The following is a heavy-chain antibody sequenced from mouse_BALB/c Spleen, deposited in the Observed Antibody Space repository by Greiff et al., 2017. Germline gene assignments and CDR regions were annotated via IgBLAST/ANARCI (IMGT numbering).Heavy chain of an antibody. D-gene: IGHD2-4*01. CDR1: GYTFTSYT. J-gene: IGHJ1*01. CDR3: ARRSTMITTDGGYFDV. CDR2: INPSSGYT. Sequence: QVQLQQSGAELARPGASVKMSCKASGYTFTSYTMHWVKQRPGQGLEWIEYINPSSGYTNYNQKFKDKATLTADKSSSTAYMQLSSLTSEDSAVYYCARRSTMITTDGGYFDVWGAGTTVTVSS. V-gene: IGHV1-4*01.